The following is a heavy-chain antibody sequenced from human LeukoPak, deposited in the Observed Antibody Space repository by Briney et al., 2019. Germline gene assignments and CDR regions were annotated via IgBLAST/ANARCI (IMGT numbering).Heavy chain of an antibody. J-gene: IGHJ4*02. D-gene: IGHD5-18*01. CDR3: ARAKHWQARRRGYSYALDY. V-gene: IGHV4-34*01. Sequence: SETLSLTCALYVGSLSGYYCSWLRPPPEKGGGWIGEIYHSGSTNSNTPLKSRVTISVDTSKNQFSLKLSSVTAADTAVYYCARAKHWQARRRGYSYALDYWGQGTMVTVSS. CDR2: IYHSGST. CDR1: VGSLSGYY.